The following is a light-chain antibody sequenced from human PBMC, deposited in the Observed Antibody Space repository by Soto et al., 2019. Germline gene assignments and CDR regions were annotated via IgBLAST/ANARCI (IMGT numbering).Light chain of an antibody. J-gene: IGKJ2*01. CDR3: LQDYNYPYI. V-gene: IGKV1-6*01. Sequence: AVQMTQSPSSLSESVGDRVTITCRASQGIRNDLGWYQQKPGKAPKLLIYAASSLQSGVPSRFSGSGSGTDFTRTISSLQPEDFATYYCLQDYNYPYIFGQGTKLEIK. CDR2: AAS. CDR1: QGIRND.